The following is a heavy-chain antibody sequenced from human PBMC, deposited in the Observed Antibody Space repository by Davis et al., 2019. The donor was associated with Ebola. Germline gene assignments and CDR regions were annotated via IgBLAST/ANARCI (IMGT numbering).Heavy chain of an antibody. CDR2: INAGNGNT. D-gene: IGHD3-10*01. CDR1: GFTFTSSA. V-gene: IGHV1-3*01. CDR3: ARFWFGELFDY. Sequence: AASVKVSCKASGFTFTSSAVQWVRQARGQRLEWMGWINAGNGNTKYSQKFQGRVTITRDTSASTAYMELSSLRSEDTAVYYCARFWFGELFDYWGQGTLVTVSS. J-gene: IGHJ4*02.